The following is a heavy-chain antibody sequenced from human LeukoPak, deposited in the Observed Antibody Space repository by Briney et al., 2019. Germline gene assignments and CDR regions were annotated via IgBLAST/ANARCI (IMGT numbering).Heavy chain of an antibody. D-gene: IGHD7-27*01. J-gene: IGHJ4*02. Sequence: ASVKVSCKASGYTFTGYYMHWVRQAPGQGLEWMGWISAYNGNTNYAQKLQGRVTMTTDTSTSTAYMELRSLRSDDTAVYYCARAPPSWGRQIDYWGQGTLVTVSS. CDR3: ARAPPSWGRQIDY. CDR1: GYTFTGYY. V-gene: IGHV1-18*04. CDR2: ISAYNGNT.